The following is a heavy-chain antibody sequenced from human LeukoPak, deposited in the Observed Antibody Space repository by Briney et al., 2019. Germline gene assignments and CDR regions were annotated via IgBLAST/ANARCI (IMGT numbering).Heavy chain of an antibody. V-gene: IGHV3-23*01. D-gene: IGHD3-22*01. CDR2: ISGSGGST. J-gene: IGHJ3*02. CDR3: AKWRDYDSSGYYYWRVDAFDI. Sequence: GGSLRLSCAAPGFTFSSYAMSWVRQAPGKGLEWVSAISGSGGSTYYADSVKGRFTISRDNSKNTLYLQMNSLRAEDTAVYYCAKWRDYDSSGYYYWRVDAFDIWGQGTMVTVSS. CDR1: GFTFSSYA.